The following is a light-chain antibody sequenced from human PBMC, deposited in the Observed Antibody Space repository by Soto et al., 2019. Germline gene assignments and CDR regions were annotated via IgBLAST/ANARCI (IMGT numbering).Light chain of an antibody. Sequence: QSALTQPASVSGSPGQSITISCTGSSGDIGSYDYVSWYQHRPGRAPTLIIYDVNDRPSGVSNRFYGSKSGDTASLTISGLQAEDEADYYCSSYSNSRPLAAFGGGTQLTVL. CDR1: SGDIGSYDY. V-gene: IGLV2-14*03. CDR2: DVN. J-gene: IGLJ2*01. CDR3: SSYSNSRPLAA.